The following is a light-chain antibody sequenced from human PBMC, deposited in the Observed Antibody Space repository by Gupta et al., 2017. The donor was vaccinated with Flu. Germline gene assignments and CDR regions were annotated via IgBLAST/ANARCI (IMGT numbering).Light chain of an antibody. J-gene: IGLJ3*02. CDR1: IGAVTSGHY. CDR3: LLSYAGARV. CDR2: DTS. Sequence: QSVVTQDPSLTVSPGDPVTLTCGSSIGAVTSGHYPHWFQQKPGQAPRTLIYDTSNKYSWTPARFSGSLLGGKAALTLSGAQPEDDADYYCLLSYAGARVFGGGTKLTVL. V-gene: IGLV7-46*01.